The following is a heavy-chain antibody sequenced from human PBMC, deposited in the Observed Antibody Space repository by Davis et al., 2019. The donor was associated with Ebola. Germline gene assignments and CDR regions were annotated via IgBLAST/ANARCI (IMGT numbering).Heavy chain of an antibody. CDR3: ARSGLSFGVVKYHYGMDV. V-gene: IGHV3-23*01. J-gene: IGHJ6*04. CDR1: VITFSSYA. Sequence: GESLKISCADSVITFSSYAMTWVRQAPGKGLEWVSAISGSGGTKYYAGSVKGRFTVSRDNSKKTRYLQMNSLRAEDTAVYYCARSGLSFGVVKYHYGMDVWGKGTTVTVSS. D-gene: IGHD3-3*01. CDR2: ISGSGGTK.